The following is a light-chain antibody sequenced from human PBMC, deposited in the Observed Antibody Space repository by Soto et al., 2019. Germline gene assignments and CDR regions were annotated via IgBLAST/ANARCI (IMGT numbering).Light chain of an antibody. CDR3: QQYYNYPLT. V-gene: IGKV1-8*01. CDR1: QGISSY. CDR2: AAS. Sequence: AIRMTQSPSSFSASTGDRVTITWRASQGISSYLAWYQQKPGKAPKLLIYAASTLQSWVPSRFSGSGSGTDFTLTISCLQSEDFATYYCQQYYNYPLTFGGGTKVEIK. J-gene: IGKJ4*01.